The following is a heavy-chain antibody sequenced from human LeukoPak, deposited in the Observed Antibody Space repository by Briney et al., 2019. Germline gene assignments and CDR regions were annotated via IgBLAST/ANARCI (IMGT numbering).Heavy chain of an antibody. Sequence: PGGSLRLSCAASGFTFNSYSMNWVRQAPGKGLEWISYLSSSSTIFYADSVKGRFTISRDNAKNSLYLQMNSLRAEDTAVYNCARDKGSGYYFDYWGQGTLVTVSS. CDR3: ARDKGSGYYFDY. V-gene: IGHV3-48*04. D-gene: IGHD3-22*01. J-gene: IGHJ4*02. CDR1: GFTFNSYS. CDR2: LSSSSTI.